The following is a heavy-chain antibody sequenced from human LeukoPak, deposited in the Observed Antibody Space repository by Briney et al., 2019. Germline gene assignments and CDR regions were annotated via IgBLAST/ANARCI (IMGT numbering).Heavy chain of an antibody. V-gene: IGHV3-20*04. CDR2: INWNGGST. J-gene: IGHJ3*02. Sequence: GGSLRLSCAASGFTFDDYGMSWVRQAPGKGLEWVSGINWNGGSTGYADSVKGRFTISRDNAKNSLYLQMNSLRAEDTALYYCARDKYDFWSGYYTHDAFDIWGQGTMVTGSS. CDR3: ARDKYDFWSGYYTHDAFDI. CDR1: GFTFDDYG. D-gene: IGHD3-3*01.